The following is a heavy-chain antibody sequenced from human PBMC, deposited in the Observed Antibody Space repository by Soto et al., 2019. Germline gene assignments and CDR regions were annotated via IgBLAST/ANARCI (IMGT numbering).Heavy chain of an antibody. Sequence: GGSLRLSCAASGFTFSSYSMSWVRQAPGKGLEWVSYISSSSSTIYYADSVKGRFTISRDNAKNSLYLQMNSLRAEDTAVYYCARDPAVVAATSYSPHSWYFDLWGRGTLVTVSS. D-gene: IGHD2-15*01. CDR3: ARDPAVVAATSYSPHSWYFDL. CDR1: GFTFSSYS. V-gene: IGHV3-48*01. CDR2: ISSSSSTI. J-gene: IGHJ2*01.